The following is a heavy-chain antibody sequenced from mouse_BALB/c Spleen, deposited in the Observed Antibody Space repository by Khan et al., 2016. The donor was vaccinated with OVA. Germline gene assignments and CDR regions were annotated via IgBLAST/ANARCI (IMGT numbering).Heavy chain of an antibody. CDR3: ARIEDK. CDR2: IWAGGST. CDR1: GFSLTSYG. J-gene: IGHJ2*01. Sequence: QVQLKESGPGLVAPSQSLSITCTVSGFSLTSYGVHWVRQPPGKSLEWLGGIWAGGSTNYNSALMSRLIISKDNSKSQVVLKMNSLETDDTAIYYCARIEDKWGQGTTLTVSS. V-gene: IGHV2-9*02.